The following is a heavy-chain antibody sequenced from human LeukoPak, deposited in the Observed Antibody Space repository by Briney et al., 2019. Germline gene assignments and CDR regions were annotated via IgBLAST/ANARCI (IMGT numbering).Heavy chain of an antibody. V-gene: IGHV4-39*07. CDR1: GGSISSSSYY. Sequence: SETLSLTCTVSGGSISSSSYYWGWIRQPPGKGLEWIGSIYYSGSTYYNPSLKSRVTISVDTSKNQFSLKLSSVTAADTAVYYRARDYYGSGYYYYYMDVWGKGTTVTISS. J-gene: IGHJ6*03. CDR3: ARDYYGSGYYYYYMDV. CDR2: IYYSGST. D-gene: IGHD3-10*01.